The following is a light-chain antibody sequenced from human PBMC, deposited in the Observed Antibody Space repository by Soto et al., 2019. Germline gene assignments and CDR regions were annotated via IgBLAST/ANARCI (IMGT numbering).Light chain of an antibody. CDR3: QQYAGTPTT. V-gene: IGKV3-20*01. CDR2: GAS. CDR1: QTVSNNY. Sequence: EIVLTQSPGTLSLSPGDRATLSCRASQTVSNNYLAWCQQKPGQAPRLIMYGASRRATGIPDRFSGGGSGTDFSLTISRLEPEDFAVDFCQQYAGTPTTFGQGTKVDIK. J-gene: IGKJ1*01.